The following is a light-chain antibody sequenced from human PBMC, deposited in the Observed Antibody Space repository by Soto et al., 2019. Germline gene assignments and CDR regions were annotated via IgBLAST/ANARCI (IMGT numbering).Light chain of an antibody. V-gene: IGKV3-20*01. CDR3: QHYRNSPLT. Sequence: VLTQSPGTLSLSPGERATLFCRAGQSVSNSDLAWYQQRPGQAPRLLIYGASIRATGIPDRFSGSGSGTDFTLTISSLEPEDVAVYYCQHYRNSPLTFGGGTKVEIK. CDR2: GAS. J-gene: IGKJ4*01. CDR1: QSVSNSD.